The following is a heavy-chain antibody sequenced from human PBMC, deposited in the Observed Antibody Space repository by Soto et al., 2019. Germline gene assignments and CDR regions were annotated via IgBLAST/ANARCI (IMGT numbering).Heavy chain of an antibody. Sequence: CGLTFSNAWMSWVRQAQGKGLEWVGRNKSKTDGGTTDYAAPVKGRFTISRDDSKNTLYLQMNSLKTEDTAVYYCTTGSYGDYQYYFDYRGQGTLVTVSS. CDR1: GLTFSNAW. V-gene: IGHV3-15*01. CDR2: NKSKTDGGTT. D-gene: IGHD4-17*01. J-gene: IGHJ4*02. CDR3: TTGSYGDYQYYFDY.